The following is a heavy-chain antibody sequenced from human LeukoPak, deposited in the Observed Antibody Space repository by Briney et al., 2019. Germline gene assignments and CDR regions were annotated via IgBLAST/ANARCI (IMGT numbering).Heavy chain of an antibody. CDR3: AKDRHTPEFIAAAD. CDR1: GFTFSSYG. CDR2: ISYDGGNK. D-gene: IGHD6-13*01. Sequence: GRSLRLSCAASGFTFSSYGMHWVRQAPGKGLEWVAVISYDGGNKYYADSVKGRFTISRDNSKNTLYLQMNSQRAEDTAVYYCAKDRHTPEFIAAADWGQGTLVTVSS. J-gene: IGHJ4*02. V-gene: IGHV3-30*18.